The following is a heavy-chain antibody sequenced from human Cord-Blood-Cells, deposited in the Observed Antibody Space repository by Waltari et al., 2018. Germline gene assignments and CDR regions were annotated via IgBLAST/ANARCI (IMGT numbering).Heavy chain of an antibody. D-gene: IGHD7-27*01. CDR3: ARPTTGDDFKFDY. V-gene: IGHV4-39*01. Sequence: QLQLQESGPGLVKPSETLSLTCTVSGGSISSSSYYWGWIRQPPGQGLEWIGSIYYSGRTYYNPSRKSRVTLSVDTSKNQFSLKLSSVTAEDTAVYYCARPTTGDDFKFDYWGQGTLVTVSS. CDR1: GGSISSSSYY. J-gene: IGHJ4*02. CDR2: IYYSGRT.